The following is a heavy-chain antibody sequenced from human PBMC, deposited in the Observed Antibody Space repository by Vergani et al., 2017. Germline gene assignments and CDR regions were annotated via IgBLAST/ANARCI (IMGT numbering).Heavy chain of an antibody. CDR3: ARVRRIAAQYWYFDL. Sequence: QLQLQESGPGLVKPSATLSLTCSVSGASIRSSNYYWGWIRQPPGKGLEWIGRIYTSGSTNYNPSLKSRVTMSVDTSKNQFSLKLSSVTAADTAVYYCARVRRIAAQYWYFDLWGRGTLVTVSS. V-gene: IGHV4-61*05. CDR2: IYTSGST. CDR1: GASIRSSNYY. D-gene: IGHD6-6*01. J-gene: IGHJ2*01.